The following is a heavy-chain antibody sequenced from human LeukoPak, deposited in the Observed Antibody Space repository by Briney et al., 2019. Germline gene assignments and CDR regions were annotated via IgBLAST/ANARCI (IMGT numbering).Heavy chain of an antibody. Sequence: GESLKISCKGSGYSFTSYWIGWGRQMPGKGLEWMGINYPGDSDTRYSPFFQGQVTISAGKSISTAYLQWSSLKASDTAMYYCARHGDPTAVTPWYVDLWGRGTLVTVSS. J-gene: IGHJ2*01. CDR1: GYSFTSYW. CDR2: NYPGDSDT. CDR3: ARHGDPTAVTPWYVDL. D-gene: IGHD4-11*01. V-gene: IGHV5-51*01.